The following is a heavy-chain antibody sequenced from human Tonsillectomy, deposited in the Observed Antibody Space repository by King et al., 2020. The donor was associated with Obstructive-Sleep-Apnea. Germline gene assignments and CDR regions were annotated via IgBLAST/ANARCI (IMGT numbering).Heavy chain of an antibody. J-gene: IGHJ4*02. D-gene: IGHD5-18*01. CDR3: AGDGDTAMDSYYFDY. Sequence: QLQESGPGLVKPSETLSLTCTVSGGSISSYYWSWIRQPPGKGLEWIGYIYYSGSTNYTPSLKSRVTISVDTSKNQFSLKLSSVTAADTAVYYCAGDGDTAMDSYYFDYWGQGTLVTVSS. V-gene: IGHV4-59*01. CDR1: GGSISSYY. CDR2: IYYSGST.